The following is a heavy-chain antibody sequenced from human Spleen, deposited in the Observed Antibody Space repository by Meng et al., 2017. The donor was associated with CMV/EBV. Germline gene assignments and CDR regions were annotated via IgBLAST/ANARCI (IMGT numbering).Heavy chain of an antibody. D-gene: IGHD2-2*01. J-gene: IGHJ4*02. CDR2: ISPHSGNT. CDR1: GYTFTGYY. V-gene: IGHV1-18*04. Sequence: ASVKVSCKASGYTFTGYYIHWVRQAPGQGLEWMGWISPHSGNTNYAQKFQGRVTMTTDTSTSTAYMDLRGLRYDDSAVYYCARMYCSSTTCYSWENYFDFWGQGTLVTVSS. CDR3: ARMYCSSTTCYSWENYFDF.